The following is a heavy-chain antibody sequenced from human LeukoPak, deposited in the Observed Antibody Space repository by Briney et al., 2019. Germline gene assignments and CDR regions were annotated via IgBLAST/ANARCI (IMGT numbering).Heavy chain of an antibody. Sequence: PGGSLRLSCSASGFTFSSYAMHWVRQAPGKGLQYVSGLTINGDSTYYADSVKGRFTISRDNSKNTLYLQMSSLRVEDTAVYYCVKGHSSWYADPFHIWGQGTMVTVSS. V-gene: IGHV3-64D*06. CDR2: LTINGDST. J-gene: IGHJ3*02. D-gene: IGHD6-13*01. CDR1: GFTFSSYA. CDR3: VKGHSSWYADPFHI.